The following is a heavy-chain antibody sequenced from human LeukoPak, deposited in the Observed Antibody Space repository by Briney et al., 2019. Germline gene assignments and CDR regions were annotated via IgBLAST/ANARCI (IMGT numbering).Heavy chain of an antibody. Sequence: SETLSLTCTVSGGSISSYYWSWIRQPAGKGLEWIGRIYTSGSTNYNPFLKSRVTMSVDTSKTQFSLKLSSVTAADTAVYYCARETYIVVVPAADNWYFDLWGRGTLVTVSS. CDR3: ARETYIVVVPAADNWYFDL. D-gene: IGHD2-2*01. J-gene: IGHJ2*01. CDR2: IYTSGST. CDR1: GGSISSYY. V-gene: IGHV4-4*07.